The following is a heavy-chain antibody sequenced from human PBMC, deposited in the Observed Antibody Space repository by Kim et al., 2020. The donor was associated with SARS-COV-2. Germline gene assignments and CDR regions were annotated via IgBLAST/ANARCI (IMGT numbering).Heavy chain of an antibody. CDR1: GGSFSGYY. Sequence: SETLSLTCAVYGGSFSGYYWSWIRQPPGKGLEWIGEINHSGSTNYNPSLKSRVTISVDTSKNQFSLKLSSVTAADTAVYYCARGSRMSAIWLQRVVYWG. CDR3: ARGSRMSAIWLQRVVY. D-gene: IGHD5-12*01. V-gene: IGHV4-34*01. CDR2: INHSGST. J-gene: IGHJ4*01.